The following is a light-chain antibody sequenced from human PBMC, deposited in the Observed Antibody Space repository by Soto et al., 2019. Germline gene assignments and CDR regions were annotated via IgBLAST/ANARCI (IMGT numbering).Light chain of an antibody. CDR1: RSDFGGYNY. J-gene: IGLJ2*01. CDR2: EVS. Sequence: QSALTQPPSASGSPGQSVTISCTGTRSDFGGYNYVSWYQQHPGKAPKLMIYEVSKRPSGVPDRFSGSKSGNTASLTVSGLQAEDESDYYCSSYAGSNNFVFGGGTKVTFL. V-gene: IGLV2-8*01. CDR3: SSYAGSNNFV.